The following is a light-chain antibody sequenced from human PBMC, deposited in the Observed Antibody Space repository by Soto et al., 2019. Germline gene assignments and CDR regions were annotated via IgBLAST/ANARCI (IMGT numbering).Light chain of an antibody. J-gene: IGKJ5*01. V-gene: IGKV1-5*01. CDR2: VAS. CDR3: QQYNSYSGT. CDR1: QNIGSW. Sequence: DIQMTQSPSTLSASVGDRGTITCRASQNIGSWLAWYQQKPGKAPKVLIYVASSLERGVPSRFSGSGSGTEFTLTISSLQPDDFATYYCQQYNSYSGTFGQGTRLEIK.